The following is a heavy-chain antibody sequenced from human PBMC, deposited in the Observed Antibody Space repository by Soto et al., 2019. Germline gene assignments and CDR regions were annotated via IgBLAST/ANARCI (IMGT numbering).Heavy chain of an antibody. Sequence: EVQLVESGGGLVQPGGSLRLSCVASGFTFSAYRMSWVRQAPGKGLEWVASIKQDGSEKKYVDSVKGRFTISRDNAKNSHYLQMNSLRAEDTAVYYCARGAVTFDYWGQGTLVTASS. CDR3: ARGAVTFDY. CDR1: GFTFSAYR. J-gene: IGHJ4*02. D-gene: IGHD4-17*01. V-gene: IGHV3-7*03. CDR2: IKQDGSEK.